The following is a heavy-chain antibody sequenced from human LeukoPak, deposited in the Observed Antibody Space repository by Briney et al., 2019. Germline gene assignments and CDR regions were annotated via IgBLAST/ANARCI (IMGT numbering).Heavy chain of an antibody. D-gene: IGHD3-22*01. CDR3: ARSAYENWFDP. CDR1: GGSISSGSYY. V-gene: IGHV4-61*02. J-gene: IGHJ5*02. CDR2: VYSSGGT. Sequence: SETLSLTCTVSGGSISSGSYYWTWIRQPAGKGLDWIGRVYSSGGTHYHPSLKSRVTMSVDTSKNQFSLKLSSVTAADTAVYYCARSAYENWFDPWGQGTLVTVSS.